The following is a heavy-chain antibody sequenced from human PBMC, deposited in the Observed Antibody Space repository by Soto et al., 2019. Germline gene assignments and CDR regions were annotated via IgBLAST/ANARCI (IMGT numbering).Heavy chain of an antibody. CDR3: ASLGYCSGGSCYHPTDYYYYGMDV. V-gene: IGHV1-46*01. CDR2: INPSGGST. CDR1: GYTFTSYY. D-gene: IGHD2-15*01. Sequence: ASVKVSCKASGYTFTSYYMHWVRQAPGQGLEWMGIINPSGGSTSYAQKFQGRVTMTRDTSTSTVYMELSSLRSEDTAVYYCASLGYCSGGSCYHPTDYYYYGMDVWGQGTTVTVSS. J-gene: IGHJ6*02.